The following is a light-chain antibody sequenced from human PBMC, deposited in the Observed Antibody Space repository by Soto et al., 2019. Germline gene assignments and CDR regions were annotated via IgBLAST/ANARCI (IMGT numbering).Light chain of an antibody. CDR1: QSISSW. Sequence: DIQMTQSPSTLSASVGDRVTITCRASQSISSWLAWYQQKPGKAPKLLIYKASSLESGVPSRFSGSGSGTEFTLTISSLQPDDFAPYYCQQYNSYVYTFGQGTKLEIK. J-gene: IGKJ2*01. CDR3: QQYNSYVYT. V-gene: IGKV1-5*03. CDR2: KAS.